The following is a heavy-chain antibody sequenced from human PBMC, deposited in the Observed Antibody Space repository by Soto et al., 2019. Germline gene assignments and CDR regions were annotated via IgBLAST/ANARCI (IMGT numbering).Heavy chain of an antibody. V-gene: IGHV1-69*13. J-gene: IGHJ4*01. CDR1: GFTFITYD. D-gene: IGHD3-22*01. CDR3: ARAKRYYYDSSGYNPFDY. CDR2: MNPIFGTA. Sequence: SVKVSCKASGFTFITYDFSWVRQAAGQGLEWMGWMNPIFGTANYAQKFQGRVTITADESTSTAYMELSSLRSEDTAVYYCARAKRYYYDSSGYNPFDYWG.